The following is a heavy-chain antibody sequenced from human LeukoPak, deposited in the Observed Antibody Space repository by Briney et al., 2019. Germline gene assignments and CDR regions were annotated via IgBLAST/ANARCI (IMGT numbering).Heavy chain of an antibody. J-gene: IGHJ4*02. CDR1: GGSISSYY. V-gene: IGHV4-59*01. D-gene: IGHD3-16*02. CDR2: IYYSGST. CDR3: ARADYVWGSYRPYYFDY. Sequence: KSSETLSLTCTVSGGSISSYYWSWIRQPPGKGLEWIGYIYYSGSTNYNPSLKSRVTISVDTSKNQFSLKLSSVTAADTAVYYCARADYVWGSYRPYYFDYWGQGTLVTVSS.